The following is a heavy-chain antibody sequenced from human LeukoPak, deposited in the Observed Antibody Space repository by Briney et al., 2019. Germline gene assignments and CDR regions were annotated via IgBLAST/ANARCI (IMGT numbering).Heavy chain of an antibody. J-gene: IGHJ4*02. CDR3: ARDSGYSSGWPATPKYYFDY. CDR1: GGSFSGYY. V-gene: IGHV4-34*01. D-gene: IGHD6-19*01. CDR2: INHSGST. Sequence: PSETLSLTCAVYGGSFSGYYWSWIRQPPGKGLEWIGEINHSGSTNYNPSLKSRVTMSVDTSKNQFSLKLSSVTAADTAVYYCARDSGYSSGWPATPKYYFDYWGQGTLVTVSS.